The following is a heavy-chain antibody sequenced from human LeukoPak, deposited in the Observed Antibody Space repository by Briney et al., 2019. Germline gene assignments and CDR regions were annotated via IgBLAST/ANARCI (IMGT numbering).Heavy chain of an antibody. D-gene: IGHD2-2*01. CDR2: ISGSGGST. CDR1: GFTFSSCS. J-gene: IGHJ4*02. V-gene: IGHV3-23*01. Sequence: GGSLRLSCAASGFTFSSCSMNWVRQAPGKGLEWVSAISGSGGSTYYADSVKGRFTISRDNSKNTLYLQMNSLRAEDTAVYYCAKNRGTTSSALVYWGQGTLVTVSS. CDR3: AKNRGTTSSALVY.